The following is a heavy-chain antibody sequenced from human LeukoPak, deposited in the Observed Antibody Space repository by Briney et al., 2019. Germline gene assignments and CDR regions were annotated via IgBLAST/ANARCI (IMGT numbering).Heavy chain of an antibody. V-gene: IGHV1-2*02. D-gene: IGHD2-2*01. CDR2: INPNSGGT. Sequence: ASVKVSCKASGYTFTGYYMHWVRQAPGQGLEWMGWINPNSGGTNYAQKFQGRVTMTRDTSISTAYMELSRLRSDDTAVYYCARAYCSSTSCYYYYYAMDVWGQGTTVTVSS. CDR1: GYTFTGYY. J-gene: IGHJ6*02. CDR3: ARAYCSSTSCYYYYYAMDV.